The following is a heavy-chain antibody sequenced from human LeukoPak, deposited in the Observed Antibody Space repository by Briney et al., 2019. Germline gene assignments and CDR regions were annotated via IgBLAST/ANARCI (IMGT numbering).Heavy chain of an antibody. J-gene: IGHJ6*02. V-gene: IGHV4-31*03. Sequence: SETLSLTCTVSGGSISSGGYYWSWIRQHPGKGLEWIGYIYYSGGTYYNPSLKSRVTVSVDTSKNQFSLKLSSVTAADTAVYYCARRPGDFWSGYYYGMDVWGQGATVTVSS. CDR1: GGSISSGGYY. D-gene: IGHD3-3*01. CDR2: IYYSGGT. CDR3: ARRPGDFWSGYYYGMDV.